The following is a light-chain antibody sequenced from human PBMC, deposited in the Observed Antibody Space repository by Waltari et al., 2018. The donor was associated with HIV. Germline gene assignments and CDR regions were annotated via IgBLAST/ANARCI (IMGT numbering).Light chain of an antibody. V-gene: IGLV1-44*01. J-gene: IGLJ3*02. CDR2: SNN. CDR1: SSTIGSNS. Sequence: QSVLTQPPSASGTPGHMFTISCSGSSSTIGSNSVTWYQHLPGPAPKGRMYSNNQLPSGVPERFSGSKSVTSAALAISGLQSEDEADYYCAAWDDSLNGPLFGGGTKLTVL. CDR3: AAWDDSLNGPL.